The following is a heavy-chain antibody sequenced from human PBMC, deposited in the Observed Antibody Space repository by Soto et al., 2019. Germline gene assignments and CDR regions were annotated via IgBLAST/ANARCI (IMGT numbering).Heavy chain of an antibody. D-gene: IGHD4-4*01. V-gene: IGHV1-2*02. CDR1: GYTFTGYY. J-gene: IGHJ6*02. CDR2: INPNSGGT. Sequence: ASVKVSCKASGYTFTGYYMHWVRQAPGQGLEWMGWINPNSGGTNYAQKFQGRVTMTRDTSISTAYMELSRLRSDDTAVYYCARRGTKDYSGYYYGMDVWAPGTTVTVSS. CDR3: ARRGTKDYSGYYYGMDV.